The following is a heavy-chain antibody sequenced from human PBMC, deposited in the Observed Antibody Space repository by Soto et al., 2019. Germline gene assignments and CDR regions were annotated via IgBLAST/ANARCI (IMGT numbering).Heavy chain of an antibody. CDR1: GGTFSSYA. V-gene: IGHV1-69*06. CDR2: IIPIFGTA. D-gene: IGHD6-19*01. Sequence: SVKVSCKASGGTFSSYAISWVRQAPGQGLEWMGGIIPIFGTANYAQKFQGRATITADKSTSTAYMELSSLRSEDTAVYYCARENSSGWYQRYYYYGMDVWGQGTTVTVS. J-gene: IGHJ6*02. CDR3: ARENSSGWYQRYYYYGMDV.